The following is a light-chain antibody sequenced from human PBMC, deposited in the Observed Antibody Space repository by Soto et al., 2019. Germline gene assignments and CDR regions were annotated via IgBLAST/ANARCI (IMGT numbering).Light chain of an antibody. Sequence: QSVLTQPPSASGTPGQRVTISCSGSSSNVGSNTVNWYQQLPGRAPKLLIYNNNQRPSGVPDRFSDSKSGTAASLAISGLQSEDEADYYCSAWDDSLKVVLFGGGTTLTVL. CDR3: SAWDDSLKVVL. J-gene: IGLJ2*01. CDR1: SSNVGSNT. CDR2: NNN. V-gene: IGLV1-44*01.